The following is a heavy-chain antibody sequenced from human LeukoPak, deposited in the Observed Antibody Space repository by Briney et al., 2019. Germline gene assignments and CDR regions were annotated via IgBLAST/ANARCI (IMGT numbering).Heavy chain of an antibody. CDR1: GFTVSSNY. D-gene: IGHD5-24*01. CDR3: ARLDGYNYCFDY. CDR2: IYSGGST. V-gene: IGHV3-53*01. J-gene: IGHJ4*02. Sequence: GGSLRLSCAASGFTVSSNYMSWVRQAPGKGLEWVSVIYSGGSTYYADSVKGRFTNSRDNSKNTLYLQMNSLRAEDTAVYYCARLDGYNYCFDYWGQGTLVTVSS.